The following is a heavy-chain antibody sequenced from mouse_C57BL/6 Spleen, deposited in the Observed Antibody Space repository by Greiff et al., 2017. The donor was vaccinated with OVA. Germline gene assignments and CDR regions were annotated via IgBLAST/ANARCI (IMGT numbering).Heavy chain of an antibody. CDR1: GYTFTSYW. Sequence: VQLQQSGTVLARPGASVKMSCKTSGYTFTSYWMHWVKQRPGQGLEWIGAIYPGNSDTSYNQKFKGKAKLTAVTSASTAYMELSSLTNEDAAVYYCTREEVDDGYSAWFAYWGQGTLVTVSA. V-gene: IGHV1-5*01. D-gene: IGHD2-3*01. CDR2: IYPGNSDT. J-gene: IGHJ3*01. CDR3: TREEVDDGYSAWFAY.